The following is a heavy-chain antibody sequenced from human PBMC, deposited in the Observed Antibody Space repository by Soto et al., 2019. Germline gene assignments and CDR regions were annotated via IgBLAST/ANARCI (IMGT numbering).Heavy chain of an antibody. D-gene: IGHD6-19*01. V-gene: IGHV3-23*01. J-gene: IGHJ1*01. CDR2: ISGSGDST. CDR1: GFTFSSYA. Sequence: EVQLLESGGGLVQPGGSLRLSCAASGFTFSSYAMSWVRQAPGKGLEWVSGISGSGDSTYYADSVKGRFTISRDNSKNTLYLQMNSLRAVDTAVYYCAKGVPGIAVAGTGYFQHWGQGTLVTVSS. CDR3: AKGVPGIAVAGTGYFQH.